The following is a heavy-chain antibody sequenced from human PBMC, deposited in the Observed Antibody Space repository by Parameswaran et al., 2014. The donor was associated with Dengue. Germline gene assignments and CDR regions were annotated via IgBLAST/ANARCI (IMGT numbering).Heavy chain of an antibody. J-gene: IGHJ5*02. CDR3: ARGEATVTTGDWFDP. V-gene: IGHV1-18*01. Sequence: SWVRQAPGQGLEWMGWISAYNGNTNYAQKLQGRVTMTTDTSTSTAYMELRSLRSDDTAVYYCARGEATVTTGDWFDPGPGNLVTVSS. CDR2: ISAYNGNT. D-gene: IGHD4-17*01.